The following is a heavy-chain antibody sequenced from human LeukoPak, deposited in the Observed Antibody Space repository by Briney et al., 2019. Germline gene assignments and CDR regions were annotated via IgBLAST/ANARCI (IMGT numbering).Heavy chain of an antibody. D-gene: IGHD3-10*01. J-gene: IGHJ4*02. V-gene: IGHV1-69*04. Sequence: GASVKVSCKASGGTFSSYAISWVRQAPGQGLEWMGRIIPILGIANYAQKFQGRVTITADKSTSTAYMELSSLRSEDTAVYYCATTTMVRGVPFHYWGQGTLVTVSS. CDR2: IIPILGIA. CDR3: ATTTMVRGVPFHY. CDR1: GGTFSSYA.